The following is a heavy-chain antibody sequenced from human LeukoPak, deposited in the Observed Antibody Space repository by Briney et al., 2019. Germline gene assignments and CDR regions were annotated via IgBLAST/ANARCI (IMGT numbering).Heavy chain of an antibody. CDR2: INPNSGHT. CDR1: GYTFTGYY. CDR3: ARAGWWELPRYAFDI. Sequence: ASVKVSCKASGYTFTGYYMHWVRQAPGQGLEWMGWINPNSGHTNYAQKLQGRVTMTTDTSTSTAYMELRSLRSDDTAVYYCARAGWWELPRYAFDIWGQGTMVTVSS. J-gene: IGHJ3*02. V-gene: IGHV1-2*02. D-gene: IGHD1-26*01.